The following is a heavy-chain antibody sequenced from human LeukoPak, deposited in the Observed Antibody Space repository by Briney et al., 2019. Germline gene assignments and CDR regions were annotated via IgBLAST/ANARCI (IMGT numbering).Heavy chain of an antibody. CDR3: ARLGWLQHLDY. Sequence: SETLSLTCTVSGYSISSGYYWGWIRQPPGKGLEWIGSIYHSGSTYYNPSLKSRVTISVDTSKNQFSLKLSSVTAADTAVYYCARLGWLQHLDYWGQGTLVTVSS. D-gene: IGHD5-24*01. V-gene: IGHV4-38-2*02. J-gene: IGHJ4*02. CDR1: GYSISSGYY. CDR2: IYHSGST.